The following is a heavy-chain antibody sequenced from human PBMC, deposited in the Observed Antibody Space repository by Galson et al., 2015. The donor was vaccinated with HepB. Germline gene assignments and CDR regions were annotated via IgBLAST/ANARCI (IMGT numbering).Heavy chain of an antibody. Sequence: TLSLTCTVSGGSISSYYWSWIRQPPGKGLEWIGYIYYSGSTNYNPSLKSRVTISVDTSKNQFSLKLSSVTAADTAVYYCASTYYYDSSGYSPHYYGMDVWGQGTTVTVSS. J-gene: IGHJ6*02. CDR1: GGSISSYY. CDR3: ASTYYYDSSGYSPHYYGMDV. CDR2: IYYSGST. D-gene: IGHD3-22*01. V-gene: IGHV4-59*01.